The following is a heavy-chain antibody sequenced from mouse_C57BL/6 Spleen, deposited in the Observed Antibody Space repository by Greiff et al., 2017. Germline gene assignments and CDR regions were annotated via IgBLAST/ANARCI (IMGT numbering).Heavy chain of an antibody. V-gene: IGHV1-69*01. D-gene: IGHD1-1*01. CDR3: ARRRDYYGSSSFAY. J-gene: IGHJ3*01. CDR1: GYTFTSYW. Sequence: QVQLKQPGAELVMPGASVKLSCKASGYTFTSYWMHWVKQRPGQGLEWIGEIDPSDSYTNYNQKFKGKSTLTVDKSSSTAYMQLSSLTSEDSAVYYCARRRDYYGSSSFAYWGQGTLVTVSA. CDR2: IDPSDSYT.